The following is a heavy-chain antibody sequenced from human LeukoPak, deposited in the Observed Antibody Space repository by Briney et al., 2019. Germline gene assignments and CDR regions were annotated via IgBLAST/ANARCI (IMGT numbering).Heavy chain of an antibody. CDR1: GGSISSYY. Sequence: PSETLSLTCTVSGGSISSYYWSWIRQPPGKGLEWIGYIYYSENTNYNPSLKSRVTISVDTSQNQFSLKLSSVTAADTAVYYCATTFSGYISSWPEYFQHWGQGTLVTVSS. CDR3: ATTFSGYISSWPEYFQH. D-gene: IGHD6-13*01. J-gene: IGHJ1*01. V-gene: IGHV4-59*08. CDR2: IYYSENT.